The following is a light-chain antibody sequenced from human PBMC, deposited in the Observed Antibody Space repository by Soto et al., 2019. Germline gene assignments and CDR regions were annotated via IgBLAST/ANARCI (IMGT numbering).Light chain of an antibody. CDR3: QLADTFPIT. J-gene: IGKJ5*01. CDR2: AAS. CDR1: QGISRS. Sequence: VSVAVGDRATISCQASQGISRSLAWYQQKPGKAPKLLIYAASSLQSGVPSRFSGRAFGTELTLTASSLHPEDRATYQGQLADTFPITCGQGTRLEIK. V-gene: IGKV1D-12*01.